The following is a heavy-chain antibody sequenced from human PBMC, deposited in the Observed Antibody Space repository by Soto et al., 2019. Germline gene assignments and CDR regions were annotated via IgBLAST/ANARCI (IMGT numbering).Heavy chain of an antibody. CDR1: GFTFNIFG. CDR2: ISGRGAST. V-gene: IGHV3-23*01. D-gene: IGHD3-10*01. Sequence: EVQLLESGGGLVQPGGSLRLSCEASGFTFNIFGLNWVRQAPGKGLEWVSAISGRGASTYYADSVKGRFSISRDNSKNTLFLHMTSLRTEDTAIYYCAKGGRGDRLGELWTPDDGIDIWGQGTMVTVSS. CDR3: AKGGRGDRLGELWTPDDGIDI. J-gene: IGHJ3*02.